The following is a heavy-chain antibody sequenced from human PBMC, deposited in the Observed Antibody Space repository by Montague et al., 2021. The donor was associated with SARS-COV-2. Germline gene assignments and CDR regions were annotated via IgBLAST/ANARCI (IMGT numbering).Heavy chain of an antibody. D-gene: IGHD3-22*01. CDR2: INHSGST. CDR3: ARAIVDVTMIIVVMTGVEHYFDF. CDR1: GGSFIGYY. J-gene: IGHJ4*02. V-gene: IGHV4-34*01. Sequence: SETLSLTCAGYGGSFIGYYWSWIRQPPGKGLEWIGDINHSGSTNYNPSLRSRVSISVDTSKNQFSLKLRSVTAADTAVYYCARAIVDVTMIIVVMTGVEHYFDFWGQGTLVTVSS.